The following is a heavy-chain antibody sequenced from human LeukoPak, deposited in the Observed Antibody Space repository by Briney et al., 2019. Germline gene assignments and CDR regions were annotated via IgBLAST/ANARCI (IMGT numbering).Heavy chain of an antibody. Sequence: SQTLSLTCAVYGRSFSGYYWSWICHPPGEGLEWIGEINHSGSTNYNPSLKSRVTISVDTSKNQFSLKLSSVTAADTGVYYCARGRGSSRYFDLGGRGTLDPVP. V-gene: IGHV4-34*01. D-gene: IGHD2-2*01. CDR2: INHSGST. CDR3: ARGRGSSRYFDL. J-gene: IGHJ2*01. CDR1: GRSFSGYY.